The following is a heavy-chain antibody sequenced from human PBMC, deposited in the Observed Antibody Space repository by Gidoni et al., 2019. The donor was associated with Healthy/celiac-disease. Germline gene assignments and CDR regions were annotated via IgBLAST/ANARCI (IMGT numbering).Heavy chain of an antibody. J-gene: IGHJ4*02. CDR3: ARDWPSGSYDY. Sequence: QVQLVQSGAAVKKPGASVKVSCKASGYTFTSYGISWVRQAPGQGLEWMGWSSAYKGNTNYEQKLQGRVTMTTDTSKSTAYMVLRSLRSDDTAVYYCARDWPSGSYDYWGQGTLVTVSS. D-gene: IGHD1-26*01. V-gene: IGHV1-18*01. CDR2: SSAYKGNT. CDR1: GYTFTSYG.